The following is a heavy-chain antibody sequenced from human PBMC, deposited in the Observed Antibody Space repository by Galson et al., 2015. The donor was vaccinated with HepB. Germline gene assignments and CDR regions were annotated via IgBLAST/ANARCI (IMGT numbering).Heavy chain of an antibody. CDR3: ARGGNLAAIGNHLDY. V-gene: IGHV1-2*02. Sequence: NPNSGVTNYAQKFQGRVTLTRDTSISTVYMDLNSLTSDDTALYYCARGGNLAAIGNHLDYWGQGTLVTVSS. D-gene: IGHD1-1*01. CDR2: NPNSGVT. J-gene: IGHJ4*02.